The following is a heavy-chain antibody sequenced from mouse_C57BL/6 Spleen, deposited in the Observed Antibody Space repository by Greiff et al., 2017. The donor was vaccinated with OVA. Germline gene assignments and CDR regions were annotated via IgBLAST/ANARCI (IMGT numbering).Heavy chain of an antibody. CDR1: GFSLTSYA. D-gene: IGHD1-1*01. CDR3: ARTVVAPYWYFDV. V-gene: IGHV2-9-1*01. Sequence: QVQLQQSGPGLVAPSQSLSITCTVSGFSLTSYAISWVRQPPGKGLEWLGVIWTGGGTNYNSALKSRLSISKDNSKSQVFLKMNSLQTDDTARDYCARTVVAPYWYFDVWGTGTTVTVSS. J-gene: IGHJ1*03. CDR2: IWTGGGT.